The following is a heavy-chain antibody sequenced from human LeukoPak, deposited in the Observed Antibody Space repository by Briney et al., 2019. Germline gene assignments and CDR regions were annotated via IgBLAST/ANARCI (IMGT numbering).Heavy chain of an antibody. CDR3: AKVYSSSSRYYYYYGMDV. Sequence: GGSLRPSCAASGFTFSSYGMHWVRQAPGKGLEWVAVISYDGSNKYYADSVKGRFTISRDNSKNTLYLQMNSLRAEDTAVYYCAKVYSSSSRYYYYYGMDVWGQGTTVTVSS. CDR1: GFTFSSYG. V-gene: IGHV3-30*18. D-gene: IGHD6-6*01. J-gene: IGHJ6*02. CDR2: ISYDGSNK.